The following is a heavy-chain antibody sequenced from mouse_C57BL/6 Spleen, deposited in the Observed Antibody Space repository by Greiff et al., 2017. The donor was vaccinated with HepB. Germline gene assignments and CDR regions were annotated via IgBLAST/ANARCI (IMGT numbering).Heavy chain of an antibody. CDR1: GFNIKDDY. D-gene: IGHD1-1*01. Sequence: EVKLQESGAELVRPGASVKLSCTASGFNIKDDYMHWVKQRPEQGLEWIGWIDPENGDTEYASKFQGKATITADTSSNTAYLQLSSLTSEDTAVYYCTTPYGSSYFDYWGQGTTLTVSS. CDR2: IDPENGDT. CDR3: TTPYGSSYFDY. V-gene: IGHV14-4*01. J-gene: IGHJ2*01.